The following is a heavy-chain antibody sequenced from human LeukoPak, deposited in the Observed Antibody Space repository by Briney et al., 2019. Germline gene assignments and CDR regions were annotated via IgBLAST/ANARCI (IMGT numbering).Heavy chain of an antibody. J-gene: IGHJ4*02. V-gene: IGHV7-4-1*02. CDR3: TRDRSGGAFDY. D-gene: IGHD3-16*01. CDR1: GYTFTTYS. CDR2: INTNTGNP. Sequence: PEASVKVSCKTSGYTFTTYSMNWVRQAPGQGLEWMGYINTNTGNPTYAQAFTGRFVFSLDTSVTTAYLHISSLQAEDTAVYYCTRDRSGGAFDYWGQGTLVTVSS.